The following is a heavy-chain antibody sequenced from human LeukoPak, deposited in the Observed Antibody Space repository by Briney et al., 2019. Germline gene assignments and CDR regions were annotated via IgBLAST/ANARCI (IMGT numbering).Heavy chain of an antibody. CDR1: GGSISSYY. V-gene: IGHV4-4*07. Sequence: SETLSLTCTVSGGSISSYYWSWIRQPAGTGLEWIGRIYTSGSTNYNPSLKSRVTMSVDTSKNQFSLKLSSVTAADTAVYYCARERSSSWYATSYYYGMDVWGQGTTVTVSS. CDR3: ARERSSSWYATSYYYGMDV. J-gene: IGHJ6*02. D-gene: IGHD6-13*01. CDR2: IYTSGST.